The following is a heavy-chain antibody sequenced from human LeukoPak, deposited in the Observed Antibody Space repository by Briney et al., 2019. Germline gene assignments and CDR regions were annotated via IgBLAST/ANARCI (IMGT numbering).Heavy chain of an antibody. D-gene: IGHD5-24*01. V-gene: IGHV3-74*01. J-gene: IGHJ4*02. CDR1: GFTFTSHW. CDR2: INTDGTNT. Sequence: GGSLRLSCAASGFTFTSHWMHWVRQAPGKGLVWVSGINTDGTNTRNADSLKGRFTISRDNATNTLYLQMNGLRVEDTAVYYCAKDRGWLQYDYWGQGSLVTVSS. CDR3: AKDRGWLQYDY.